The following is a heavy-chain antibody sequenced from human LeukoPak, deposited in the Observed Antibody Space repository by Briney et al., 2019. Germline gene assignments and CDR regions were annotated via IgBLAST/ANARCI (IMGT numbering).Heavy chain of an antibody. Sequence: PSETLSLTCTVSGGSISSSSYYWGGIRQPPGKGLKWIGSLYYSGSTYYNPPRNSRVTISVDTSKNQFSLKLSSVTAADTAVYYCVRLPSFDYWGQGTLVTVSS. CDR3: VRLPSFDY. J-gene: IGHJ4*02. CDR1: GGSISSSSYY. V-gene: IGHV4-39*01. CDR2: LYYSGST.